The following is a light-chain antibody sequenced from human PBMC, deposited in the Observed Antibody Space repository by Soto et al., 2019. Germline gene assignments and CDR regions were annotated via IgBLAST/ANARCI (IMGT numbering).Light chain of an antibody. V-gene: IGKV1-5*01. J-gene: IGKJ1*01. CDR3: QHHNSYSQT. Sequence: DIQMTQSPPTLSASVGDRVTITCRARQSIRHYLAWYQQMPGKAPKLLIYGASTLQSGVPSRFSGSGSGTEFTLTISSLQPDDFGTYFCQHHNSYSQTFGQGTKVAIK. CDR1: QSIRHY. CDR2: GAS.